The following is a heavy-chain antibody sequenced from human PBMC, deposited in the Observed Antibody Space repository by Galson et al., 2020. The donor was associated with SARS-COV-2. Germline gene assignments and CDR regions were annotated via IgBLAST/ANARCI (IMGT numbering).Heavy chain of an antibody. D-gene: IGHD7-27*01. CDR1: TFTPSSYW. CDR2: IQSEGSST. J-gene: IGHJ4*02. CDR3: ARGDMGNDYFDY. Sequence: AGSLRLSCAASTFTPSSYWMPWVRHPPGKGRVWVSRIQSEGSSTSHADSVKGGFTISGEHAKTTLYLQMNSLRAEDTAVYYCARGDMGNDYFDYWGQGTLVTVSS. V-gene: IGHV3-74*01.